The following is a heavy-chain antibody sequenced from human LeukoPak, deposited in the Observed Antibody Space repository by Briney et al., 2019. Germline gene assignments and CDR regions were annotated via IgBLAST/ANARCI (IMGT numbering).Heavy chain of an antibody. V-gene: IGHV1-2*02. CDR3: ANERAYYDSSGYYFAEYFQY. Sequence: ASVKVSCKASGYTFTGYYMHWVRQAPGQGLEWMGWINPNSGGTNYAQKFQGRVTMTRDTSISTAYMELSRLRSEDTAVYYCANERAYYDSSGYYFAEYFQYWGQGTLVTVSS. CDR2: INPNSGGT. D-gene: IGHD3-22*01. J-gene: IGHJ1*01. CDR1: GYTFTGYY.